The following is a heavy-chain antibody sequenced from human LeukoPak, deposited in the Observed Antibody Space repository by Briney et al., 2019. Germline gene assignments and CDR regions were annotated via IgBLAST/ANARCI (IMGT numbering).Heavy chain of an antibody. Sequence: PGRSLRLSCAASGFTFDDYAMHWVRQAPGKGLEWVSGISWNSGSIGYADSVKGRFTISRDNAKNSLYLQMNCLRAEDTALYYCAKDKLDIVATITIGYFDYWGQGTLVTVSS. CDR3: AKDKLDIVATITIGYFDY. CDR1: GFTFDDYA. CDR2: ISWNSGSI. D-gene: IGHD5-12*01. V-gene: IGHV3-9*01. J-gene: IGHJ4*02.